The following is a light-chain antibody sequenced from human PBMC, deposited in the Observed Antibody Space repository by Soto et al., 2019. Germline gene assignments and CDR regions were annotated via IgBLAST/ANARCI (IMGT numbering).Light chain of an antibody. CDR2: AAS. CDR1: QSISSY. CDR3: QQSYSTPRT. J-gene: IGKJ2*02. V-gene: IGKV1-39*01. Sequence: DIQMTQSPSSLSASVGDRVTITCRASQSISSYLNWYQQKPGKAPKLLIYAASSLQSGVPSRFSGSGSASDFTLTISSLQPKDFATYYCQQSYSTPRTFGQVTKLEIK.